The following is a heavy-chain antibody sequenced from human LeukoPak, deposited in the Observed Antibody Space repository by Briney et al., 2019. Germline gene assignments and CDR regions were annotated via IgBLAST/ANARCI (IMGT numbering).Heavy chain of an antibody. CDR3: ARDYYDSSGYPPADY. Sequence: ASVKASCKASGYTFTSYGISWVRQAPGQGLEWMGWISAYNGNTNYAQKLQGRVTMTTDTSTSTAYMELRSLRSDDTAVYYCARDYYDSSGYPPADYWGQGTLVTVSS. D-gene: IGHD3-22*01. V-gene: IGHV1-18*01. J-gene: IGHJ4*02. CDR2: ISAYNGNT. CDR1: GYTFTSYG.